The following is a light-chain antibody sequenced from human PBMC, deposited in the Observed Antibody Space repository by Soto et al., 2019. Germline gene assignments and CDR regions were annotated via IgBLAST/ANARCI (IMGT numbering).Light chain of an antibody. Sequence: QSVLTQPASVSVSPGQSITISCTGTSSDVGGYSYVSWYQQLPGKAPKLMIYDVSDRPSGVSNRFSGSKSGNTASLTISGLQAEDEADYYCSSYTSSSRYVFGTGTKVTVL. V-gene: IGLV2-14*01. J-gene: IGLJ1*01. CDR1: SSDVGGYSY. CDR2: DVS. CDR3: SSYTSSSRYV.